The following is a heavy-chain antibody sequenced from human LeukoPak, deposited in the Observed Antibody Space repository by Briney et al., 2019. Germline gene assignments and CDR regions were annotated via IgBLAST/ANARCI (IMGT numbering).Heavy chain of an antibody. CDR3: AKNYDSSGYSPNWFDP. D-gene: IGHD3-22*01. CDR2: ISHDGSNK. V-gene: IGHV3-30-3*01. Sequence: PGGSLRLSCAASGFTFNTYAMHWVRQAPVKGLEWVAVISHDGSNKYYADSVEGRFTISRDNSKNTLYLQMNSLRAEDTAVYYCAKNYDSSGYSPNWFDPWGQGTLVTVSS. J-gene: IGHJ5*02. CDR1: GFTFNTYA.